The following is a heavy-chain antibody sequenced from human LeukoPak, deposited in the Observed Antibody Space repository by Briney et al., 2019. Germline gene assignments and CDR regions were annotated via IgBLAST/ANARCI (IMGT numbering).Heavy chain of an antibody. D-gene: IGHD6-13*01. Sequence: ASVKVSCKASGYTFTGYYMHWVRQAPGQGLEWMGWINPNSGGTNYAQKFQGRVTMTRDTSISTAYTELSRLRSDDTAVYYCASLGPSASTSYSSSWYRRVDYYYYMDVWGKGTTVTVSS. CDR2: INPNSGGT. CDR1: GYTFTGYY. J-gene: IGHJ6*03. V-gene: IGHV1-2*02. CDR3: ASLGPSASTSYSSSWYRRVDYYYYMDV.